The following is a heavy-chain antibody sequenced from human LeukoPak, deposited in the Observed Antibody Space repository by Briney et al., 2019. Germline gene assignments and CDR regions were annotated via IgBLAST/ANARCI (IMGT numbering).Heavy chain of an antibody. CDR3: ASSKIAAAGVDNYHYYMDV. Sequence: SETLSLTCTVSGGSISSYYWSWIRQPPGKGLEWIGYIYYSGSTNYNPSLKSRVTISVDTSKNQFSLKLSSVTAADTAVYYCASSKIAAAGVDNYHYYMDVWGKGTTVTISS. D-gene: IGHD6-13*01. V-gene: IGHV4-59*01. J-gene: IGHJ6*03. CDR2: IYYSGST. CDR1: GGSISSYY.